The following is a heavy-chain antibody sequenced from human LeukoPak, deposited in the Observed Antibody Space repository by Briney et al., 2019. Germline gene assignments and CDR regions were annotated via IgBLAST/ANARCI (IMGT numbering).Heavy chain of an antibody. CDR2: IRSKAYGGTT. CDR3: TRAGRYCSGGSCYSFY. J-gene: IGHJ4*02. D-gene: IGHD2-15*01. CDR1: GFTFADYA. Sequence: PGGSLRLSCTASGFTFADYAMSWVRQAPGKGLEWVGFIRSKAYGGTTEYAASVKGSFTISRDDSKSIAYLQMNSLKTEDTAVYYCTRAGRYCSGGSCYSFYWGQGTLVTVSS. V-gene: IGHV3-49*04.